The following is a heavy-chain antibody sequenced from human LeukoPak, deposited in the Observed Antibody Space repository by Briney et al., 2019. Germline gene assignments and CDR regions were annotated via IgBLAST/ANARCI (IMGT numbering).Heavy chain of an antibody. V-gene: IGHV3-33*06. J-gene: IGHJ4*02. CDR3: AKGIKQRELTQYYLDN. CDR1: GFTFSSYG. Sequence: GGSLRLSCAASGFTFSSYGMHWVRQAPRKGLEWVAVILYDGSNKYYVDSVKGRFTISIDNSKNTLYLQMNSLSNKNTAVYYCAKGIKQRELTQYYLDNRGEGSVVT. CDR2: ILYDGSNK. D-gene: IGHD1-26*01.